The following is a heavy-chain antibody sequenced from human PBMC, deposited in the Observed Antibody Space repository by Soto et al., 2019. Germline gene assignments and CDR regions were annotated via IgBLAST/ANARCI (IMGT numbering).Heavy chain of an antibody. D-gene: IGHD6-19*01. CDR1: GFTFSSHW. J-gene: IGHJ4*02. CDR3: ARVLLSSGYPASLDY. CDR2: IKQDGSEK. V-gene: IGHV3-7*01. Sequence: EVQLVESGGGLVQPGGSLRLSCAASGFTFSSHWMSWVRQAPGKGLEWVANIKQDGSEKYYVDSVKGRFTISRDNAKNSLYLQMKSLRAEDTAVYYGARVLLSSGYPASLDYWGQGTLVTVS.